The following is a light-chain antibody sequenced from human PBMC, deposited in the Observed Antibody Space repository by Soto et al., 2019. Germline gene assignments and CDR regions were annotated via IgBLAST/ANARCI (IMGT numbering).Light chain of an antibody. CDR1: QSVSNNY. V-gene: IGKV3-20*01. Sequence: DIVLTHSPGTLSQSPRERATLSCSASQSVSNNYLAWYQQKPGHAPRLLVSAASNRATGIPARLSGSGSGTEFTLTISSLQPDDYPTYYCQQYNSLYTFGQGTKVDIK. J-gene: IGKJ2*01. CDR3: QQYNSLYT. CDR2: AAS.